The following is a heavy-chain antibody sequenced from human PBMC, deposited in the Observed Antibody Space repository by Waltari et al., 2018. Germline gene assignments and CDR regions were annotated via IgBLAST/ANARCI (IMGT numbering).Heavy chain of an antibody. D-gene: IGHD6-19*01. J-gene: IGHJ5*02. V-gene: IGHV4-38-2*01. Sequence: QVQLQESGPGLVKPSETLSLTCAVSGYSISSGYYWGWIRQPPGKGLEWIGSIYHSGSTYYNPSLKSRVTISVDTSKNQFSVKLSSGTAADTAVYYCARNAEIIAVAGENWFDPWGQGTLVTVSS. CDR3: ARNAEIIAVAGENWFDP. CDR1: GYSISSGYY. CDR2: IYHSGST.